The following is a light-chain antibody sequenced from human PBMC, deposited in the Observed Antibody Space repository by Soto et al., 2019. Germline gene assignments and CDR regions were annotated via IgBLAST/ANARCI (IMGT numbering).Light chain of an antibody. V-gene: IGLV1-44*01. CDR1: TSNIGSNP. CDR3: ATWDDSLNVWL. CDR2: SNA. Sequence: QSVLAQPPSASAPPGQRVTISCSGSTSNIGSNPVNWYQQLPGTAPKLLMYSNAQRPSGVPDRFSGSKSGTPASLAISALQSEDESTYYCATWDDSLNVWLFGGGTKVTVL. J-gene: IGLJ3*02.